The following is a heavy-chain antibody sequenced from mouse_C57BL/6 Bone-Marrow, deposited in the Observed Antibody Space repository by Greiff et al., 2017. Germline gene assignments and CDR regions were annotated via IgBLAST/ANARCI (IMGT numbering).Heavy chain of an antibody. V-gene: IGHV14-4*01. CDR2: IDPENGDT. D-gene: IGHD2-5*01. J-gene: IGHJ3*01. CDR3: TTNYSNSAWFAY. CDR1: GFNIKDDY. Sequence: VQLQQSGAELVRPGASVKLSCTASGFNIKDDYMHWVKQRPEQGLEWIGWIDPENGDTEYASKFQGKATITADTSSNTAYLQLSSLTSEDTSVYYCTTNYSNSAWFAYWGQGTLVTVSA.